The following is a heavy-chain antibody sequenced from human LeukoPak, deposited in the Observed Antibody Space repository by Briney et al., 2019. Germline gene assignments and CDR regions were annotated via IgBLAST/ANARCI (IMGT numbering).Heavy chain of an antibody. CDR2: ISSSGSTI. J-gene: IGHJ4*02. Sequence: GGSLRLSCAASGLTFSSYEMNWVRQAPGKGLEWGSYISSSGSTIYYADSVKGRFTISRDNAKNSLYLQMNSLRAEDTAVYYCARGFQWELLPDYWGQGTLVTVSS. CDR3: ARGFQWELLPDY. D-gene: IGHD1-26*01. V-gene: IGHV3-48*03. CDR1: GLTFSSYE.